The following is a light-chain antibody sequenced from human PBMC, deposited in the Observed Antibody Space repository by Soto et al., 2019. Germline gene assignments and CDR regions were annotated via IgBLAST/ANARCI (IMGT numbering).Light chain of an antibody. J-gene: IGKJ5*01. Sequence: DIVLTQSPGTLSLSPGESATLFCRASQSVSGTYLAWYQQKPGQAPRLLIYGASSRATGIPDRFSGSESGTDFSLTISRPEPEDFALYYCQQYGGSMTFGQGTRLEIE. CDR2: GAS. V-gene: IGKV3-20*01. CDR1: QSVSGTY. CDR3: QQYGGSMT.